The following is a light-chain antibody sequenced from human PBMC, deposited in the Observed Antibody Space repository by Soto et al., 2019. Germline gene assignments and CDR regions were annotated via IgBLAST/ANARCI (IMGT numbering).Light chain of an antibody. Sequence: DIQMTQSPSTLSASVGDRVTITCRASQSISSWLAWYQQKPGQAPRLLIYKASTLETGVPSRFSGTGSGTEFTLTIRSLQPDDFATYYCQHYSVDSRTFGQGTQVEVK. V-gene: IGKV1-5*03. CDR3: QHYSVDSRT. J-gene: IGKJ1*01. CDR2: KAS. CDR1: QSISSW.